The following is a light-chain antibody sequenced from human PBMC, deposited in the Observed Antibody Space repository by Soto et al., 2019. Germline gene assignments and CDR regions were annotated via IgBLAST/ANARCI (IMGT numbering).Light chain of an antibody. CDR3: QEYSKWPLIT. CDR1: QSVGRN. Sequence: EIVVTQSPGILSVSPGDRATLSCRASQSVGRNLAWYQQKPGQAPTLLIYAASTRATGLPARFSGSGSGTDFTITISSLQSEDFAVYYCQEYSKWPLITFGPGTRVDIK. V-gene: IGKV3-15*01. J-gene: IGKJ3*01. CDR2: AAS.